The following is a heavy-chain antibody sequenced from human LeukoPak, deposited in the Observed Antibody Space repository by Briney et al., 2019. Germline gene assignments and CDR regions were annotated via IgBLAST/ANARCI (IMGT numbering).Heavy chain of an antibody. D-gene: IGHD6-13*01. CDR3: ARGLRTPPSKSSSWGN. J-gene: IGHJ4*02. CDR2: INPNSGGT. CDR1: GYTFTSYD. V-gene: IGHV1-2*02. Sequence: ASVKVSCKASGYTFTSYDINWVRQATGQGLEWMGWINPNSGGTNYAQKFQGRVTMTRDTSISTAYMELSRLRSDDTAVYYCARGLRTPPSKSSSWGNWGQGTLVTVSS.